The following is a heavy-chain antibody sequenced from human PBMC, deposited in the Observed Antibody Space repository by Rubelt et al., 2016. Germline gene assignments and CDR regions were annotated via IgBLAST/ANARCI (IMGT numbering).Heavy chain of an antibody. D-gene: IGHD3-10*01. V-gene: IGHV3-23*04. Sequence: EVQLVESGGGLVQPGGSLRLSCAASGFTFSSHWMSWVRQAPGKGLEWISIIGVSAGATYYADSVKGRFTVSRDNSKNTRYRQMGGLRAEDTAVYYCARGNSAAYWGQGTLVTVSS. CDR1: GFTFSSHW. CDR3: ARGNSAAY. CDR2: IGVSAGAT. J-gene: IGHJ4*02.